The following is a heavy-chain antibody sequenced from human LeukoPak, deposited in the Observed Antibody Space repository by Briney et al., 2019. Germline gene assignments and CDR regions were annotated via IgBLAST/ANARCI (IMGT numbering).Heavy chain of an antibody. CDR1: GFTFSTYE. J-gene: IGHJ6*03. V-gene: IGHV3-48*03. CDR3: ARVRKNSYGSPRSAYMDV. Sequence: GGSLRLSCAASGFTFSTYEMNWVRQAPGKGLEWVSYISSSGSTIYYADSVKGRFTISRDNAKNSLYLQMNSLRAEDTAVYYCARVRKNSYGSPRSAYMDVWGKGTTVTVSS. CDR2: ISSSGSTI. D-gene: IGHD5-18*01.